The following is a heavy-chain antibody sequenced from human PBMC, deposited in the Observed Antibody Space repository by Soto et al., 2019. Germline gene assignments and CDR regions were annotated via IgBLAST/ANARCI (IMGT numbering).Heavy chain of an antibody. Sequence: QVQLVQSGAEVKKPGSSVKVSCKASGGTFSSYAISWVRQAPGQGLEWMGGIIPIFGTANYAQKFQGSVTITADESTSTAYMELSSLRSDDTAVYYCASRVGVVTSTRAWYYGKDFWGQGTTVTVSS. CDR2: IIPIFGTA. CDR1: GGTFSSYA. J-gene: IGHJ6*02. CDR3: ASRVGVVTSTRAWYYGKDF. D-gene: IGHD2-21*02. V-gene: IGHV1-69*01.